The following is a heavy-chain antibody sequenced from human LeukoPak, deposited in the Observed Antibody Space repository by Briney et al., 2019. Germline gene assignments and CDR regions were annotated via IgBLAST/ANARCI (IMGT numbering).Heavy chain of an antibody. J-gene: IGHJ5*02. CDR1: GFTFDRYG. CDR2: ISYDGSDK. Sequence: PGRSLRLSCAASGFTFDRYGMHWVRQAPGKGLEWVAVISYDGSDKYYVDSVKGRFNISRDISKNTLYLQMNSLRVEDTAVYYCARDRSNCFDPWGQGTLVTVSS. V-gene: IGHV3-30-3*01. CDR3: ARDRSNCFDP.